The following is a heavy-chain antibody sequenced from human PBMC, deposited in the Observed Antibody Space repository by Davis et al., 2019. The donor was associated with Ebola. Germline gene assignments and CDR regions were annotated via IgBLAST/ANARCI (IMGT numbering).Heavy chain of an antibody. D-gene: IGHD6-13*01. CDR2: IYHSGST. Sequence: MPSETLSLTCTVSGGSISSTSYYWGWIRQSPGKGLQWIGSIYHSGSTYYNPSLKSRVTISVDTSKNQFSLKLSSVTAADTAVYYCARQASWYGFDYWGQGTLVTVSS. V-gene: IGHV4-39*01. J-gene: IGHJ4*02. CDR3: ARQASWYGFDY. CDR1: GGSISSTSYY.